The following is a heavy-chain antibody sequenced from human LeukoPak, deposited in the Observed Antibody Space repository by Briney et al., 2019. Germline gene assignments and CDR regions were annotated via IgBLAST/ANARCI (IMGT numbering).Heavy chain of an antibody. CDR2: IWYDGSNK. D-gene: IGHD2-2*01. V-gene: IGHV3-33*01. CDR1: GFTFSSYG. J-gene: IGHJ1*01. CDR3: ARDHCSSTSCYLLQH. Sequence: GGSLRLSCAASGFTFSSYGMHWVRQAPGKGLEWVAVIWYDGSNKYYADSAKGRFTISRDNSKNTLYLQMNSLRAEDTAVYYCARDHCSSTSCYLLQHWGQGTLVTVSS.